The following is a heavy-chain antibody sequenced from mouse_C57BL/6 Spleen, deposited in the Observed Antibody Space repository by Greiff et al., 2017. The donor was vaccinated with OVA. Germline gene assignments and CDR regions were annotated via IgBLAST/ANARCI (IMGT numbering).Heavy chain of an antibody. V-gene: IGHV3-6*01. Sequence: EVQVVESGPGLVKPSQSLSLTCSVTGYSITSGYYWNWIRQFPGNKLEWMGYISYDGSNNYNPSLKNRISITRDTSKNQFFLKLNSVTTEDTATYYCARRYYGMDYWGQGTSVTVSS. CDR3: ARRYYGMDY. CDR2: ISYDGSN. J-gene: IGHJ4*01. CDR1: GYSITSGYY.